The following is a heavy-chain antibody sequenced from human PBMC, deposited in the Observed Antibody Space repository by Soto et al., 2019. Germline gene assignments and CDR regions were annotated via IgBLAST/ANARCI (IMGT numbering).Heavy chain of an antibody. V-gene: IGHV3-23*01. CDR3: AKDCLARGNSPFSFDF. Sequence: GGSLRLSCAASGFKFSNYAMSWVRQAPGKGLEWVSLISATGGGTYYAESVKGRFTISRGNAHNTLYLQVNSLTAEDTAVYYSAKDCLARGNSPFSFDFSGQGAQVTVSS. D-gene: IGHD3-10*01. CDR1: GFKFSNYA. J-gene: IGHJ5*01. CDR2: ISATGGGT.